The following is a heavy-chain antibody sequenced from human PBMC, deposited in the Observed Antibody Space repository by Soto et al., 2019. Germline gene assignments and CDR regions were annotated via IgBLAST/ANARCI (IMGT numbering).Heavy chain of an antibody. CDR2: IKEDGSVT. J-gene: IGHJ4*02. Sequence: EVQMVESGGGLVQPGGSLRLSCAASGFAFSRNWMDWIRQAPGKGLEWLANIKEDGSVTNYVDSVKGRFSISRDNAKNALFLQMNSLRAEETAVYYFARGLRANDAFWWGPGTLVTVSS. V-gene: IGHV3-7*01. D-gene: IGHD3-3*02. CDR3: ARGLRANDAFW. CDR1: GFAFSRNW.